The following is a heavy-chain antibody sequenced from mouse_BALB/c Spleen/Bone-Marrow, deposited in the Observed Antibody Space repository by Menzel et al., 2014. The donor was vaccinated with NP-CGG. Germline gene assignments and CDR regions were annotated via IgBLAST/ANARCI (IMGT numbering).Heavy chain of an antibody. Sequence: DLVKPGASVKLSCKASGYSFASYWINWLKQRPGQGLEWIGRLAPGSGSTYYNEMFKGKATLTADTSSSTAYIQLSNLSSEDSAVYFCARYEYAIDYWGQGTSVTVSS. D-gene: IGHD2-3*01. J-gene: IGHJ4*01. V-gene: IGHV1S41*01. CDR2: LAPGSGST. CDR3: ARYEYAIDY. CDR1: GYSFASYW.